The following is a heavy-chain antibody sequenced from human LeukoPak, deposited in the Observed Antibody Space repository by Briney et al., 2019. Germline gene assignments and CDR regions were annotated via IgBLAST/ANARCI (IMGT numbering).Heavy chain of an antibody. CDR1: GFTVSNNY. J-gene: IGHJ4*02. D-gene: IGHD5-12*01. CDR3: ARDSDSGYGPFAS. CDR2: IHSGGTT. V-gene: IGHV3-53*01. Sequence: AGGSLRLSCAASGFTVSNNYMSWVRQAPGKGLEWVSVIHSGGTTNYADSVQGRFTISRVNSKTTVYLHMNSLRAEDTAVYYCARDSDSGYGPFASWGQGTLVTVSS.